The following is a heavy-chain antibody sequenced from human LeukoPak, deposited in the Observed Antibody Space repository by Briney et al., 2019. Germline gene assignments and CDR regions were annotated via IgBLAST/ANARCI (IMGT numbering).Heavy chain of an antibody. Sequence: SETLSLTCTVSGGSISSGSYYWSWIRQPAGKGLEWIGRIYTSGSTNYNPSLKSRVTISVDTSKNQFSLKLSSVTAADTAVYYCARHPRLYGIAARRGGDWFDPWGQGTLVTVSS. CDR3: ARHPRLYGIAARRGGDWFDP. V-gene: IGHV4-61*02. J-gene: IGHJ5*02. CDR2: IYTSGST. CDR1: GGSISSGSYY. D-gene: IGHD6-6*01.